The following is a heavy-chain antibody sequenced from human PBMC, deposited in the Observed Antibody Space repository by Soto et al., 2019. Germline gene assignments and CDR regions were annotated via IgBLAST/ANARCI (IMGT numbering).Heavy chain of an antibody. CDR2: ITYAGSS. V-gene: IGHV4-34*01. J-gene: IGHJ6*02. CDR1: GTSFNSYY. Sequence: QVQLHQWGAGLLKPSETLSLTCAVSGTSFNSYYWSWIRQPPGKGLEWIGEITYAGSSKYNPSLKSRVTMSVDTSNNHFSLTLSSVTAADTAVYYSAKTFCSSIRCSGYYYYLLDVWGQGTRVIVSS. CDR3: AKTFCSSIRCSGYYYYLLDV. D-gene: IGHD2-2*01.